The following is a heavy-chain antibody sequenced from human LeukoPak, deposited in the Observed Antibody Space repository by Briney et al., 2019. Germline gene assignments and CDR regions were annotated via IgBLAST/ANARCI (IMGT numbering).Heavy chain of an antibody. CDR3: VRGAMVSKPGDF. V-gene: IGHV4-39*02. Sequence: SETLSLTCSVSGVSVNSRTFFWNWVRQPPGKGLEWIGSVYSTGNVYQSPSLQSRAAISVDASNNSFSLALQSVTAADTAVYFCVRGAMVSKPGDFWGPGTLVIVSS. J-gene: IGHJ4*02. CDR1: GVSVNSRTFF. CDR2: VYSTGNV. D-gene: IGHD2-8*01.